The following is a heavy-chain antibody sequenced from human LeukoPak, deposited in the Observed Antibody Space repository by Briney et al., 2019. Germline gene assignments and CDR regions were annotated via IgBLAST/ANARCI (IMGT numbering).Heavy chain of an antibody. Sequence: SETLSLTCTVSGGSISSSSYYWGWIRQPPGKGLEWIGSIYYSGSTYYNPSLKSRVTISVDTSKNQFSLKLSSVTAADTAVYYCARDVGGSYLDYWGQGTLVTVSS. D-gene: IGHD1-26*01. CDR2: IYYSGST. V-gene: IGHV4-39*07. CDR3: ARDVGGSYLDY. J-gene: IGHJ4*02. CDR1: GGSISSSSYY.